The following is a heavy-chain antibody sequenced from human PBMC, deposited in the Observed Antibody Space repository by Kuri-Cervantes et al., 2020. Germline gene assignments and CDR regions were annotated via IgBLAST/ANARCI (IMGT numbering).Heavy chain of an antibody. CDR2: INHSGST. CDR3: ARDRGYYGFFDP. V-gene: IGHV4-34*01. Sequence: GSLRLSCAVYGGSFSGYYWSWIRQPPGKGLEWIGEINHSGSTNYSPSLKSRVTISVDTSKNQFSLKLSSVTATDTAVYYCARDRGYYGFFDPWGQGTLGTVSS. CDR1: GGSFSGYY. D-gene: IGHD3-10*01. J-gene: IGHJ5*02.